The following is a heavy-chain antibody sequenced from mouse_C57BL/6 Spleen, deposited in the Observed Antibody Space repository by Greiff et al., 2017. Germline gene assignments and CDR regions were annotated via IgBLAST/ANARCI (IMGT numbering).Heavy chain of an antibody. J-gene: IGHJ2*01. CDR3: TTTVYFDY. D-gene: IGHD1-1*01. Sequence: EVHLVESGGGLVQPGGSMKLSCVASGFTFSNYWMNWVRQSPEKGLEWVAQIRLKSDNYATHYAESVKGRFTISRDDSKSSVYLQMNNLRAEDTGIYYCTTTVYFDYWGQGTTLTVSS. CDR2: IRLKSDNYAT. V-gene: IGHV6-3*01. CDR1: GFTFSNYW.